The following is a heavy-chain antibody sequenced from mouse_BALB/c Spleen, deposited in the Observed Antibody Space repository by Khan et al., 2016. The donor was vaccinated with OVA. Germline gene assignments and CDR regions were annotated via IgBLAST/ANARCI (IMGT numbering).Heavy chain of an antibody. CDR3: ARRNYFGYTFAY. CDR2: ISPGSGDT. J-gene: IGHJ3*01. V-gene: IGHV1-77*01. D-gene: IGHD1-2*01. Sequence: QVRLQQSGADLARPGASVKLSCKASGYTFTDYYINWVKQRTGQGLEWIGEISPGSGDTFYNERLKDKATLTADKSSNTAYMQLSSLTSEASAVYVGARRNYFGYTFAYWGQGTLVTVSA. CDR1: GYTFTDYY.